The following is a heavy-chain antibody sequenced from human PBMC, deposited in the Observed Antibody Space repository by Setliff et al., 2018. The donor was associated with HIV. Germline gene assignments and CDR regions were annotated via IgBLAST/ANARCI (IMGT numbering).Heavy chain of an antibody. Sequence: PSETLSLTCTVSGGSISSHYWSWIRQPPGKGLEWIGHIYYSGSTNYNPSLKSRVTVSVDTSKNQFSLKLSSVTAADTAVYFCARGYPGIAVAGLTYYYYYYMDVWGKGTTVTVSS. CDR1: GGSISSHY. CDR2: IYYSGST. V-gene: IGHV4-59*11. CDR3: ARGYPGIAVAGLTYYYYYYMDV. D-gene: IGHD6-19*01. J-gene: IGHJ6*03.